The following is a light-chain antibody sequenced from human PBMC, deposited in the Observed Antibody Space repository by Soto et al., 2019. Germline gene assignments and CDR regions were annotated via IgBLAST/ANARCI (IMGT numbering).Light chain of an antibody. V-gene: IGKV2-30*02. CDR3: MQAIHWPWT. J-gene: IGKJ1*01. CDR2: LVS. Sequence: DVVMTQSPLSLPVIFGQPASISCRSSRSLVHTNGNTYLNWFQQRPGQSPRRLIYLVSNRDSGVPDRFSGSGSGTDVTLKISRVEADDVGVYFCMQAIHWPWTFGQGTKVDVK. CDR1: RSLVHTNGNTY.